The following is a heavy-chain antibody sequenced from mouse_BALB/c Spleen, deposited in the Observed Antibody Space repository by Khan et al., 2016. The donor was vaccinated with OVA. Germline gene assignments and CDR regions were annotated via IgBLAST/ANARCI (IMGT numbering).Heavy chain of an antibody. CDR1: GYTFTSYT. V-gene: IGHV1-4*01. CDR2: INPSSGYT. Sequence: QMQLEESGAELARPGASVKMSCKASGYTFTSYTIHWIKLRPGQGLEWIGYINPSSGYTNYKQKFKDKATLTADKSSTTAYMELSILTSDDSALDNCVRDGANHRNDGWFAYWGQGTLVTVSA. CDR3: VRDGANHRNDGWFAY. J-gene: IGHJ3*01. D-gene: IGHD2-14*01.